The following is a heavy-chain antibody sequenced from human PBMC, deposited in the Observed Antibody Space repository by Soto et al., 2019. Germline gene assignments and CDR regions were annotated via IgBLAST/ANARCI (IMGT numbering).Heavy chain of an antibody. CDR2: LTPSDGNT. Sequence: QVQLVQSGAEGKRPGASVKVSCKASGYTFTSYYMHWVRQAPGQGLELMGILTPSDGNTNYAQKCHGRATMTRNTSTSTVYMELSKLRAEDTAIDCCARTAVAGSAHYDYWDQGPLVPVSS. CDR3: ARTAVAGSAHYDY. D-gene: IGHD6-19*01. J-gene: IGHJ4*02. V-gene: IGHV1-46*01. CDR1: GYTFTSYY.